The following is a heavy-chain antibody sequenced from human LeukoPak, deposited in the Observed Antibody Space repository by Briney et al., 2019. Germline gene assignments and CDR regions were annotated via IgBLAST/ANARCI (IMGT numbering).Heavy chain of an antibody. CDR3: ARGPPPIFGVAPYYYYGMDV. CDR1: GFTFSSYS. D-gene: IGHD3-3*01. CDR2: ISSSSSYI. V-gene: IGHV3-21*01. J-gene: IGHJ6*02. Sequence: GGSLRLSCAASGFTFSSYSMNWVRQAPGKGLEWVSSISSSSSYIYYADSVKGRFTISRDNAKNSLYLQMNSLRAEDTAVYYCARGPPPIFGVAPYYYYGMDVWGQGTTVTVSS.